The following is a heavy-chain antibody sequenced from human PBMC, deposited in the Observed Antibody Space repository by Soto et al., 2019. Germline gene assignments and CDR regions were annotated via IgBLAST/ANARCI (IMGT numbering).Heavy chain of an antibody. Sequence: GGSLRLSCAASGFTFSSYGMHWVRQAPGKGLEWVAVIWYDGSNKYYADSVKGRFTISRDNSKNTLYLQMNSLRAEDTAVYYCARESSQNWFDPWGQGTLVTVSS. CDR1: GFTFSSYG. V-gene: IGHV3-33*01. CDR3: ARESSQNWFDP. D-gene: IGHD2-15*01. CDR2: IWYDGSNK. J-gene: IGHJ5*02.